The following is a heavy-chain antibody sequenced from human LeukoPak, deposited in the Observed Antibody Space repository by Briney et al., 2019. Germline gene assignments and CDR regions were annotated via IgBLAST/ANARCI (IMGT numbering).Heavy chain of an antibody. D-gene: IGHD2-2*01. J-gene: IGHJ4*02. CDR2: ISSSSSTI. Sequence: GGSLRLSCAASGFNFNSFAMNWVRQAPGKGLEWISYISSSSSTIYYSDSVKGRFSISRDNAKNSVYLEMNSPRDEDTAVYYCARVGGDQLPKFDYWGRGTLVTVSS. V-gene: IGHV3-48*02. CDR1: GFNFNSFA. CDR3: ARVGGDQLPKFDY.